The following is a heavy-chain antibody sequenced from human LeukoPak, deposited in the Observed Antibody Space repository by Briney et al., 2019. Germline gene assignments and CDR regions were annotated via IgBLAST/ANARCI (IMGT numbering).Heavy chain of an antibody. J-gene: IGHJ4*02. CDR1: GYTFTCYY. V-gene: IGHV1-2*02. D-gene: IGHD1-26*01. Sequence: ASVKVSCKASGYTFTCYYMHWVRQAPGQGLEWMGWIKPNSGGTNYAQKFQGRVTMTRDTSISTAYMELSRLRSDDTVVYYCARGSTRGATNPVGYWGQGTLVTVPS. CDR3: ARGSTRGATNPVGY. CDR2: IKPNSGGT.